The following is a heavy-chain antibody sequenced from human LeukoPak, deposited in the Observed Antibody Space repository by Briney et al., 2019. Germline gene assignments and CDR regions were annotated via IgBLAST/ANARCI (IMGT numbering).Heavy chain of an antibody. CDR1: GGTFSSYA. J-gene: IGHJ6*03. V-gene: IGHV1-69*13. CDR2: IIPIFGTA. D-gene: IGHD2-15*01. CDR3: AREPVLLRDYYYMDV. Sequence: SVKVSCKGSGGTFSSYAISWVRQAPGQGLEWMGGIIPIFGTANYAQKFQGRVTITADESTSTAYMELSSLRSEDTAVYYCAREPVLLRDYYYMDVWGKGTTVTVSS.